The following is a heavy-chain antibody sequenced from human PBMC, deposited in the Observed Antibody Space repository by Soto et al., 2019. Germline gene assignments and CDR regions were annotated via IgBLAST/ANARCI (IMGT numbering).Heavy chain of an antibody. CDR1: GGSFSGYY. Sequence: PSETLSLTCAVYGGSFSGYYWSWIRQPPGKGLEWIGEINHSGSTNYNPSLKSRVTISVDTSKNQFSLKLSSVTAADTAVYYCARGDTYYYDSSGYYYFDYWGQGTLVTVSS. CDR3: ARGDTYYYDSSGYYYFDY. V-gene: IGHV4-34*01. J-gene: IGHJ4*02. CDR2: INHSGST. D-gene: IGHD3-22*01.